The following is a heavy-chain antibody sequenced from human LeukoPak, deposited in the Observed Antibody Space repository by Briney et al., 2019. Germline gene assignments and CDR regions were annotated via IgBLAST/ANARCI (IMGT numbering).Heavy chain of an antibody. J-gene: IGHJ5*02. D-gene: IGHD4-23*01. Sequence: SETLSLTCAVYGGSFSGYYWSWIRQPPGKGLEWIGEINHSGSTNYNPSLKSRVTISVDRSKNQFSLKLSSVTAADTAVYYCARYEYHVQNYGGPWTWFDPWGQGTLVTVSS. CDR3: ARYEYHVQNYGGPWTWFDP. CDR1: GGSFSGYY. V-gene: IGHV4-34*01. CDR2: INHSGST.